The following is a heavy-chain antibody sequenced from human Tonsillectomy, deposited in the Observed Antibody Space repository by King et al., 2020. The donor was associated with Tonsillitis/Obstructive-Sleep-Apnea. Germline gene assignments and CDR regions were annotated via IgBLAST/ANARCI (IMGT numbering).Heavy chain of an antibody. J-gene: IGHJ6*03. V-gene: IGHV2-5*02. CDR2: IYLDDDK. D-gene: IGHD2-8*02. CDR1: GVSLNTGGGG. Sequence: ITLKESGPTLVKPTQTLTLTCTFSGVSLNTGGGGVGWIRQPPGMALEWLALIYLDDDKRYSPSLKSRLTITPDTAKNQVVLTMTKMDLVDTATYYCAHNRYWYYMDGWGKGPTVTASS. CDR3: AHNRYWYYMDG.